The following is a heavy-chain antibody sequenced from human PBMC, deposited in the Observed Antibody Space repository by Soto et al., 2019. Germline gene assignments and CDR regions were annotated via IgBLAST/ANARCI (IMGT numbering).Heavy chain of an antibody. CDR1: GGTFSSYT. CDR2: IIPILGIA. J-gene: IGHJ5*02. CDR3: ARELWFGELAMPWFDP. Sequence: QVQLVQSGAEVKKPGSSVKVSCKASGGTFSSYTISWVRQAPGQGLEWMGRIIPILGIANYAQKFQGRVTITADKSTSTAYMELSRLRSEDTAVYYCARELWFGELAMPWFDPWGQGTLVTVSS. V-gene: IGHV1-69*02. D-gene: IGHD3-10*01.